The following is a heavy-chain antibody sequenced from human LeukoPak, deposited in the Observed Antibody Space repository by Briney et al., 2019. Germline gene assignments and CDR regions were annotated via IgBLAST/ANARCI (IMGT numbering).Heavy chain of an antibody. Sequence: PGGSLRLSCAASGFTFSSYWMHWVRQAPGKGLVWVSRINSDGSSTSYADSVKGRFTISRDNAKNTLYLQMNSLRAEDAAVYYCARDLRSVAGDYYGMDVRGQGTTVTVSS. D-gene: IGHD6-19*01. J-gene: IGHJ6*02. V-gene: IGHV3-74*01. CDR1: GFTFSSYW. CDR2: INSDGSST. CDR3: ARDLRSVAGDYYGMDV.